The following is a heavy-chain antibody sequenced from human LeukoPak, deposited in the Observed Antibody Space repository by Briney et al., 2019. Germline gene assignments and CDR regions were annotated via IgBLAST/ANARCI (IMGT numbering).Heavy chain of an antibody. J-gene: IGHJ5*02. CDR1: GVTFSSYG. CDR3: PKDLGYVAYYYGSGSSRFDP. D-gene: IGHD3-10*01. V-gene: IGHV3-30*18. CDR2: ISYDGSNK. Sequence: GGSLRLSCAASGVTFSSYGMHWVRQAPGKGLEWVAVISYDGSNKYYADSVKGRFTISRDNSKNTLYLQMNSLRADDTAVYYCPKDLGYVAYYYGSGSSRFDPWGQGTLVTVSS.